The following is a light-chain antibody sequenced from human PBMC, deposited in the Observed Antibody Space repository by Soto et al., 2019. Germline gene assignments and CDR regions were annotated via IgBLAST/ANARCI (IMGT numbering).Light chain of an antibody. Sequence: HLTRSPSSLSASVGDIFIITCRGSQSVSRSLNWYQQKAGQAPKLLVYAASTLHSGVPSRFSGSGSGTEFTLTISSLKTEDFANYYCQQNAITHPWTFGHGTKVDLK. V-gene: IGKV1-39*01. CDR3: QQNAITHPWT. J-gene: IGKJ1*01. CDR2: AAS. CDR1: QSVSRS.